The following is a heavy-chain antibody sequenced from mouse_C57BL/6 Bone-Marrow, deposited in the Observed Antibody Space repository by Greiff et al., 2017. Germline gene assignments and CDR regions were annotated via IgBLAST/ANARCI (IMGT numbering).Heavy chain of an antibody. J-gene: IGHJ2*01. Sequence: EVQLVESGGDLVKPGGSLKLSCAASGFTFSSYGMSWVRQTPDKRLEWVATISSGGSYTYYPDSVKGRFTISRDNAKNTLYLQMSSLKSEDTAMYYCARSLYYGSSYFDYWGQGTTLTVSS. CDR1: GFTFSSYG. D-gene: IGHD1-1*01. V-gene: IGHV5-6*01. CDR2: ISSGGSYT. CDR3: ARSLYYGSSYFDY.